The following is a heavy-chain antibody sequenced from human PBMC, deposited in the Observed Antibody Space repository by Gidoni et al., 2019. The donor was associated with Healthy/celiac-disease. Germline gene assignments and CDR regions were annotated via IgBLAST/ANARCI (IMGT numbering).Heavy chain of an antibody. D-gene: IGHD3-22*01. CDR2: ISGSGGST. Sequence: EVQLLESGGGLVHPGGSLVLSCAASGCTFSSYAISWVRQAPGKGLEWVSAISGSGGSTYYADSVKGRFTISRDNSKNTLYLQMNSLRAEDTAVYYCAKVWDYYDSSGYTDGQNFDYWGQGTLVTVSS. CDR3: AKVWDYYDSSGYTDGQNFDY. CDR1: GCTFSSYA. J-gene: IGHJ4*02. V-gene: IGHV3-23*01.